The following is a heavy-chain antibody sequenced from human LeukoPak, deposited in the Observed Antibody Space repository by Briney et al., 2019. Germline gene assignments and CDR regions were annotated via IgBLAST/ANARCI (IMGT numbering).Heavy chain of an antibody. J-gene: IGHJ6*02. CDR1: GFTFDDYV. Sequence: GRSLRLSCAASGFTFDDYVMHWVRQAPGKGLEWVSGISWNSGSIGYADSVKGRFTISRDNAKNSLYLQMNSLRAEDTALYYCAKGIFYGSGKSYYGMDVWGQGTTVTVSS. D-gene: IGHD3-10*01. CDR3: AKGIFYGSGKSYYGMDV. CDR2: ISWNSGSI. V-gene: IGHV3-9*01.